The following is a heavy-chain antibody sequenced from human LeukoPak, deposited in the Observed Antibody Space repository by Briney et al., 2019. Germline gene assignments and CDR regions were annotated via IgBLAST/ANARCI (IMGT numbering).Heavy chain of an antibody. CDR2: IYSGGST. V-gene: IGHV3-53*01. D-gene: IGHD4-23*01. CDR3: ARRAGGYSHPYDY. CDR1: GFTFSSYS. Sequence: GGSLRLSCAASGFTFSSYSMNWVRQAPGKGLEWVSVIYSGGSTYYADSVKGRFTISRDNSKNTLYLQMNSLRAEDTAVYYCARRAGGYSHPYDYWGQGILVTVSS. J-gene: IGHJ4*02.